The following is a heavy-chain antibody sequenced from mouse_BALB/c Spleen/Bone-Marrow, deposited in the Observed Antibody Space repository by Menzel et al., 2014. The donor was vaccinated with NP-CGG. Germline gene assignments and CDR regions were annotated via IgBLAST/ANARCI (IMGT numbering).Heavy chain of an antibody. D-gene: IGHD2-4*01. CDR3: AGFGITKEEGYYYAMDY. J-gene: IGHJ4*01. V-gene: IGHV14-3*02. Sequence: VKVVESGAELVKPGASVKLSCTASGFNIKDTYMHWVKQRPEQGLEWIGRIDPANGNTKYDPKFQGKATITADTSSNTAYLQLSSLTSEDTAVYYCAGFGITKEEGYYYAMDYWGQGTSVTVSS. CDR1: GFNIKDTY. CDR2: IDPANGNT.